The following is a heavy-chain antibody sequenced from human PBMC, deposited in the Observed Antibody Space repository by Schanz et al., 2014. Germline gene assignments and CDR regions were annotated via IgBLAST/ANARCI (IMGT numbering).Heavy chain of an antibody. V-gene: IGHV3-64D*06. CDR2: ISNNGDST. CDR3: GRAGTGMAGWYFEL. Sequence: EVQLVESGGDLVQPGGSLRLSCSASGFTFSTFAMHWVRQAPGKGLEYISAISNNGDSTYYADSVKGRFTISRDNSKNTLFLQMSSLRVDDMAVYYCGRAGTGMAGWYFELWGNGTLVTVSS. CDR1: GFTFSTFA. J-gene: IGHJ2*01. D-gene: IGHD5-18*01.